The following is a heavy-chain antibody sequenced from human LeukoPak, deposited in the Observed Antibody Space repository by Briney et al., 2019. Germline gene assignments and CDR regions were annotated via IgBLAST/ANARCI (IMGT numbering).Heavy chain of an antibody. D-gene: IGHD3-3*01. V-gene: IGHV4-38-2*02. Sequence: SETLSLTCTVSGYSISSGYYWGWIRQPPGKGLEWIGGIYHSGTTYYNPSLKSRVTISVDTSKNQFSLNLTSVTATDTAVYYCARGEWPGYLFDFWGQGTLVTVSS. J-gene: IGHJ4*02. CDR3: ARGEWPGYLFDF. CDR1: GYSISSGYY. CDR2: IYHSGTT.